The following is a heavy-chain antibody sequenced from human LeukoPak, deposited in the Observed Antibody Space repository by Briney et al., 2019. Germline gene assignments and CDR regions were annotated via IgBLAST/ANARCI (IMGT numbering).Heavy chain of an antibody. D-gene: IGHD6-19*01. Sequence: SETLSLTYAVYGVSFSGYYWSWIRQPPGKGLEWIGEINHSGSTNYNPSLKSRVTISVDTSKNQFSLKLSSVTAADTAVYYCARGYSSGPTHWGQGTLVTVSS. J-gene: IGHJ4*02. CDR3: ARGYSSGPTH. CDR1: GVSFSGYY. CDR2: INHSGST. V-gene: IGHV4-34*01.